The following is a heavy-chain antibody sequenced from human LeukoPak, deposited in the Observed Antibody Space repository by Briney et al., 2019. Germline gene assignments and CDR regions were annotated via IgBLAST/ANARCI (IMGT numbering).Heavy chain of an antibody. Sequence: PGGSLRLSCAASGFTVNSNYMSWVRQAPGRGLEWVSVIYSGGSTYYADSVKGRFTISRDNSKNTLYLQMNSLRAEDTAVYYCAREGDYGDYLSWGQGTLVTVSS. J-gene: IGHJ5*02. V-gene: IGHV3-66*01. CDR1: GFTVNSNY. CDR3: AREGDYGDYLS. CDR2: IYSGGST. D-gene: IGHD4-17*01.